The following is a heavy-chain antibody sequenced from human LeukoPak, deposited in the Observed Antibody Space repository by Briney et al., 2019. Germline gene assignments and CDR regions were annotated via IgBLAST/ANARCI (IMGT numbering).Heavy chain of an antibody. CDR1: GYTFTGYY. CDR3: ASGVWRWLSTGGEWFDP. J-gene: IGHJ5*02. CDR2: INPNSGGT. V-gene: IGHV1-2*02. D-gene: IGHD6-19*01. Sequence: ASVKVSCKASGYTFTGYYMHWVRQAPGQGLEWMGWINPNSGGTNYAQKFQGRVTMTRDTSISTAYMELSRLRSDDTAVYYCASGVWRWLSTGGEWFDPWGQGTLVTVSS.